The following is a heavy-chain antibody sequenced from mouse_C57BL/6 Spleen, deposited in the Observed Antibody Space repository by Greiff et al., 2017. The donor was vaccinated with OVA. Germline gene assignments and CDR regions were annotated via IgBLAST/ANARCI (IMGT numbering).Heavy chain of an antibody. CDR3: ARCNYGSSHYYAMDY. Sequence: QVQLQQSGAELARPGASVKLSCKASGYTFTSYGISWVKQRTGQGLEWIGEIYPRSGNTYYNEKFKGKATLTADKSSSTAYMELRSLTSEDSAVYFCARCNYGSSHYYAMDYWGQGTSVTVSS. CDR1: GYTFTSYG. CDR2: IYPRSGNT. V-gene: IGHV1-81*01. J-gene: IGHJ4*01. D-gene: IGHD1-1*01.